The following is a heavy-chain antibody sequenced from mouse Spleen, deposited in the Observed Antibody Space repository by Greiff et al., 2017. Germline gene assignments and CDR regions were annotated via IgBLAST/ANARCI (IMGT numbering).Heavy chain of an antibody. V-gene: IGHV5-9*04. CDR3: ARRGYGSSLYYFDY. CDR1: GFTFSSYA. CDR2: ISSGGGNT. D-gene: IGHD1-1*01. Sequence: EVKLVESGGGLVKLGGSLKLSCAASGFTFSSYAMSWVRQTPEKRLEWVATISSGGGNTYYPDSVKGRFTISRDNAKNTLYLQMSSLKSEDTAMYYCARRGYGSSLYYFDYWGQGTTLTVSS. J-gene: IGHJ2*01.